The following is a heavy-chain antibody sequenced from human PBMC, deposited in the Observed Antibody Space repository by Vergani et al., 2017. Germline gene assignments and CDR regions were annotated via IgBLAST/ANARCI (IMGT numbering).Heavy chain of an antibody. Sequence: QVQLVQSGAEVKKPGASVKVSCKASGYTFTSYYMHWVRQAPGQGLEWMGILNPSGGSTSYAQKFQGRVTMTRDTSTSTVYMELSSLRSEDTAVYYCARERMTTVTIYYYYGMDVWGQGTTVTVSS. D-gene: IGHD4-17*01. V-gene: IGHV1-46*03. CDR1: GYTFTSYY. J-gene: IGHJ6*02. CDR2: LNPSGGST. CDR3: ARERMTTVTIYYYYGMDV.